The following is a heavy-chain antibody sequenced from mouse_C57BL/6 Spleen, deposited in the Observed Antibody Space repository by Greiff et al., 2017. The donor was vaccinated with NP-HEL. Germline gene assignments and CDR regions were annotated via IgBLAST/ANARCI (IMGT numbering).Heavy chain of an antibody. J-gene: IGHJ1*03. D-gene: IGHD1-1*01. Sequence: EVMLVESEGGLVQPGSSMKLSCTASGFTFSDYYMAWVRQVPEKGLEWVANINYDGSSTYYLDSLKSRFIISRDNAKNILYLQMSSLKSEDTATYYCAREAGSSPYWYFDVWGTGTTVTVSS. CDR2: INYDGSST. V-gene: IGHV5-16*01. CDR3: AREAGSSPYWYFDV. CDR1: GFTFSDYY.